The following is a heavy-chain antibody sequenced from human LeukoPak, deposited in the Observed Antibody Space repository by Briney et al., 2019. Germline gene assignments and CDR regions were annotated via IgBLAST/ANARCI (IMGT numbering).Heavy chain of an antibody. CDR1: GFTFSSYG. CDR3: ARTRRAMVNDAFDI. V-gene: IGHV3-23*01. CDR2: ISGSGGST. J-gene: IGHJ3*02. Sequence: GGTLRLSCAASGFTFSSYGMSWVRQAPGKGLEWVSAISGSGGSTYYADSVKGRFTISRDNSKNTLYLQMNSLRAEDTALYYCARTRRAMVNDAFDIWGQGTMVTVSS. D-gene: IGHD5-18*01.